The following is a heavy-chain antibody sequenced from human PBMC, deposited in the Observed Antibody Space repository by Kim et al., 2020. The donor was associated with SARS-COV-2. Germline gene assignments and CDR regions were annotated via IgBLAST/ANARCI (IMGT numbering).Heavy chain of an antibody. J-gene: IGHJ6*02. V-gene: IGHV1-18*01. D-gene: IGHD3-10*01. CDR2: ISAYNGNT. Sequence: ASVKVSCKASGYTFTSYGISWVRQAPGQGLEWMGWISAYNGNTNYAQKLQGRVTMTTDTSTSTAYMELRSLRSDDTAVYYCARALQLLWFGELFQSSYYYYGMDVWGQGTTVTVSS. CDR1: GYTFTSYG. CDR3: ARALQLLWFGELFQSSYYYYGMDV.